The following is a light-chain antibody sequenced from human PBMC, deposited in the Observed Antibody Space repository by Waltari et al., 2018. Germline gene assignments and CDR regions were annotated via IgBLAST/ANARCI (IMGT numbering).Light chain of an antibody. CDR2: EVS. V-gene: IGLV2-14*01. Sequence: QSALTQPASVSGSPGQSITTSCPGPSSDVGGYNYVSWYQQPPGKAPKLMIYEVSNRPSGVSNRFSGSKSGNTASLTISGLQAEDEADYYCSSYTSSSTWVFGGGTKLTVL. CDR1: SSDVGGYNY. J-gene: IGLJ3*02. CDR3: SSYTSSSTWV.